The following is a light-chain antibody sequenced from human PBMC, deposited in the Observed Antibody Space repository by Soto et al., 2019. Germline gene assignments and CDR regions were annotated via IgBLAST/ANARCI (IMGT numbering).Light chain of an antibody. Sequence: AIQLTQSPSSLSASIGDRVTITCRARQGIGSALAWYQQAPGKPPKLLIFDASTLENGVPSRFSGSGSGTDFTLTISSLQPEDFATYYCLLFYTSPQAFGGGTKVEIK. CDR1: QGIGSA. V-gene: IGKV1-13*02. CDR2: DAS. J-gene: IGKJ4*02. CDR3: LLFYTSPQA.